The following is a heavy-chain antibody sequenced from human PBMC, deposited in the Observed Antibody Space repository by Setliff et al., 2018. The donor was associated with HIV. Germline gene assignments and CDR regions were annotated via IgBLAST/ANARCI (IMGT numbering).Heavy chain of an antibody. D-gene: IGHD5-18*01. CDR3: ARDQWGYSYGYYYYYYMDV. CDR2: ISLRSTDI. CDR1: GLTFSTYS. Sequence: GGSLRLSCAASGLTFSTYSMNWVRQAPGKGLEWVSFISLRSTDIYYADSVKGRFTISRDDATNTLYLQMNSLRAEDTAVYYCARDQWGYSYGYYYYYYMDVWGKGTTVTVSS. J-gene: IGHJ6*03. V-gene: IGHV3-48*01.